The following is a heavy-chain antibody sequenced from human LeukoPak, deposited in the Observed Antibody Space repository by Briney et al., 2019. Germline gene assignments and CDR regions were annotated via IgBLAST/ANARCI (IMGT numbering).Heavy chain of an antibody. J-gene: IGHJ4*02. CDR2: IYTSGST. Sequence: KSSATLSLTCTVSGGSISSYCGSSIRQPPGKGVEWVGHIYTSGSTKDNPSLKSRVTMSVDKSKNQFSLKLSSVTDADTAVYYCARDVVAALGAFDYWGQGTLVTVSS. D-gene: IGHD2-2*01. CDR3: ARDVVAALGAFDY. CDR1: GGSISSYC. V-gene: IGHV4-4*08.